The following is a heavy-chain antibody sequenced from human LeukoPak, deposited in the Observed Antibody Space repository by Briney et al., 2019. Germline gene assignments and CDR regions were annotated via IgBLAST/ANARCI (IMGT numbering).Heavy chain of an antibody. CDR1: GGTCTDHG. D-gene: IGHD6-13*01. CDR2: ISAYNGNT. CDR3: ARDARGGIYDY. J-gene: IGHJ4*02. Sequence: AAAKDSYSVSGGTCTDHGGRWIRQTHGQGLEWVGWISAYNGNTNYAQKLQGRVTMTTDTSTSTAYMELRSLRSDATAVYYCARDARGGIYDYWGQGTLVTVSS. V-gene: IGHV1-18*01.